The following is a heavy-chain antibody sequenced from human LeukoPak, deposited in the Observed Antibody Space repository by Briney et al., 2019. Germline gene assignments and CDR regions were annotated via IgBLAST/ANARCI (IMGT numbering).Heavy chain of an antibody. Sequence: ASVKVSCKASGYTFTSYGISWVRQAPGQGLGWMGWISPYNGNTNYVQKLQGRVTMTTDTSTSTAYMEVRSLRSDDTAVYYCAREFPGLLPAAPRGYYFNYWGQGTLVTVSS. J-gene: IGHJ4*02. CDR2: ISPYNGNT. CDR1: GYTFTSYG. D-gene: IGHD2-2*01. CDR3: AREFPGLLPAAPRGYYFNY. V-gene: IGHV1-18*01.